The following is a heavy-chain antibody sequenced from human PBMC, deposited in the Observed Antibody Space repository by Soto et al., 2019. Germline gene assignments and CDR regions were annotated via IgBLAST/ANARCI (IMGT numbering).Heavy chain of an antibody. CDR1: GGSFSGYY. D-gene: IGHD6-13*01. CDR2: INHSGST. V-gene: IGHV4-34*01. CDR3: ARGDSSSWYPFDY. J-gene: IGHJ4*02. Sequence: SETLSLTCAVYGGSFSGYYWSWIRQPPGKGLEWIGEINHSGSTNYNPSLKSRVTISVDTSKNQFSLKLSSVTAADTAVYYCARGDSSSWYPFDYWGQGTLVTVSS.